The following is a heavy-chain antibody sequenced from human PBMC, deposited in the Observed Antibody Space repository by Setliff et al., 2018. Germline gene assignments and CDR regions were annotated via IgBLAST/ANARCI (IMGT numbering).Heavy chain of an antibody. Sequence: GASVKVSCKVSGYRLIEVSMHWVRQAPGKGLEWMGRINPNSGGTNYAQKFQGRVTMTRDTSISTAYMELSRLRSDDTAVYYCAKDGVGAKYYFDYWGQGTLVTVSS. CDR3: AKDGVGAKYYFDY. CDR1: GYRLIEVS. CDR2: INPNSGGT. J-gene: IGHJ4*02. D-gene: IGHD1-26*01. V-gene: IGHV1-2*06.